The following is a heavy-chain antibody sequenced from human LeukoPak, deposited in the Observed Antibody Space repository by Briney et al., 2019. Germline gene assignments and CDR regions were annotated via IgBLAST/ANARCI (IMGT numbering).Heavy chain of an antibody. CDR3: ARQESSAWTWFFDL. CDR2: VYYSGST. V-gene: IGHV4-39*01. CDR1: GGSMNTSSYF. D-gene: IGHD6-19*01. J-gene: IGHJ2*01. Sequence: SETLSLTCSVSGGSMNTSSYFWAWLRQPPGKGLEWIGSVYYSGSTYFIPSLKSRVTISVATSKNQLSLELTSVTAAATAMYYCARQESSAWTWFFDLWGRGTLVTVSS.